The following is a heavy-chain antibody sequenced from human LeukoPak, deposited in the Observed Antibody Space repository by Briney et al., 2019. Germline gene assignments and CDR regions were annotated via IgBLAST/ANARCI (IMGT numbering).Heavy chain of an antibody. V-gene: IGHV3-64*01. D-gene: IGHD6-19*01. Sequence: GGSLRLSCVASGFTFSSHSMHWGRQAPGKGLEYVSGIRRNGGSTYFAKSVKGRFTISRDNSKNTLDLQMGSLRAEDMAVYYCARRGSGWEFDYWGQGTLVTVSS. CDR3: ARRGSGWEFDY. J-gene: IGHJ4*02. CDR1: GFTFSSHS. CDR2: IRRNGGST.